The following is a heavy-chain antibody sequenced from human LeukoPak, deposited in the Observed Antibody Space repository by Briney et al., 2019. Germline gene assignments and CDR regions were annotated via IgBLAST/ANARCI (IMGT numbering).Heavy chain of an antibody. Sequence: PSGTLSLTCAVSGVSISSSEWWIWVRQPPGQGLEWIGEIHRDGRTRYNPSLKSRVTMSMDYSKNQFSLKLSSVTAADTAVYYCARDRSRGWSAFEIWGQGTMVTVSS. CDR2: IHRDGRT. D-gene: IGHD3-10*01. CDR3: ARDRSRGWSAFEI. V-gene: IGHV4-4*02. J-gene: IGHJ3*02. CDR1: GVSISSSEW.